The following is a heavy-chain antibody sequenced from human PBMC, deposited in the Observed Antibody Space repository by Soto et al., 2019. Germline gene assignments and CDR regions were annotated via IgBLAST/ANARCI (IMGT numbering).Heavy chain of an antibody. V-gene: IGHV4-61*01. Sequence: SETLSLTCSVSGASVNSKTSYWSWIRQSPGKALEWIGYIYDSGSSNYNPSLQSRVTISLDTSKSQFTLKLRSVTAADTAVYYCAGGFCSSTSCYYYYGLDVWGQGTTVTVSS. D-gene: IGHD2-2*01. CDR1: GASVNSKTSY. J-gene: IGHJ6*02. CDR2: IYDSGSS. CDR3: AGGFCSSTSCYYYYGLDV.